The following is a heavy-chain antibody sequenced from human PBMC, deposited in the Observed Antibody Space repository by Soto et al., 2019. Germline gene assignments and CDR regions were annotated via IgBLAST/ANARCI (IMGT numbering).Heavy chain of an antibody. D-gene: IGHD2-15*01. CDR3: ARGPGGPDGPGDY. V-gene: IGHV1-3*01. Sequence: ASVKVSCKASGYTFTSYAMHWVRQAPGQRLEWVGWINAGNGNTKYSQKFQGRVTITRDTSASTAYMELSSLRSEDTALYYCARGPGGPDGPGDYWGQGTLVTVSS. J-gene: IGHJ4*02. CDR2: INAGNGNT. CDR1: GYTFTSYA.